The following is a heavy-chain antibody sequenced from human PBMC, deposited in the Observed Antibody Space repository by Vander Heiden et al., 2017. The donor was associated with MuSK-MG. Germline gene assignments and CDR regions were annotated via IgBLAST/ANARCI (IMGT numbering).Heavy chain of an antibody. CDR2: ISSSSSTI. CDR3: ARDPKPDPLVGALDY. D-gene: IGHD3-3*01. J-gene: IGHJ4*02. CDR1: GFTFSSYS. V-gene: IGHV3-48*02. Sequence: EVQLVESGGGLVQPGGSLRLSCAASGFTFSSYSMNWVRQAPGKGLEWVSYISSSSSTIYYADSVEGRFTISRDNAKNSLYLQMNSLRDEDTAVYYCARDPKPDPLVGALDYWGQGTLVTVSS.